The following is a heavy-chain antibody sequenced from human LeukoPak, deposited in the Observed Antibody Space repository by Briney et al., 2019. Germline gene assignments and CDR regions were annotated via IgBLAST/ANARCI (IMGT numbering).Heavy chain of an antibody. V-gene: IGHV4-34*01. D-gene: IGHD3-3*01. Sequence: SETLSLTCAVYGGSFSGYYWSWLRQPPGKGLEWIGEINHSGSTNYNPSLKSRVTISVDTSKNQFSLKLSSVTAADTAVYYCARGGLGITIFGVVNTYNWFDPWGQGTLVTVSS. J-gene: IGHJ5*02. CDR2: INHSGST. CDR1: GGSFSGYY. CDR3: ARGGLGITIFGVVNTYNWFDP.